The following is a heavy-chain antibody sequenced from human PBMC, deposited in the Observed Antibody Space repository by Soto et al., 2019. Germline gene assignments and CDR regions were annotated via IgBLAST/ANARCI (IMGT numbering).Heavy chain of an antibody. CDR1: GYTFTSYA. Sequence: ASSVKVSCKASGYTFTSYAMHWVRQAPGQRLEWMGWINAGNGNTKYSQKFQGRVTITRDTSASTAYMELSSLRSEDTAVYYCASSTYSSGWYLYWGQGTLGTLSS. CDR2: INAGNGNT. V-gene: IGHV1-3*01. D-gene: IGHD6-19*01. J-gene: IGHJ4*02. CDR3: ASSTYSSGWYLY.